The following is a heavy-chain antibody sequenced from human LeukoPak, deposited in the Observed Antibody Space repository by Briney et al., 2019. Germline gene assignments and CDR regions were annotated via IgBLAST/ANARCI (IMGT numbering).Heavy chain of an antibody. CDR1: GYTFSNYD. J-gene: IGHJ4*02. V-gene: IGHV1-8*01. D-gene: IGHD2-15*01. CDR3: ARGHVLASCSGGSCYSGHDY. CDR2: MNPNSGNT. Sequence: AAVKVSCKSSGYTFSNYDINWVRQAAGQGLEWMGWMNPNSGNTGYAQKFQGRVTMTRNTSIRTAYMELSSLRSEDTAVYYCARGHVLASCSGGSCYSGHDYWGQGTLVTVSS.